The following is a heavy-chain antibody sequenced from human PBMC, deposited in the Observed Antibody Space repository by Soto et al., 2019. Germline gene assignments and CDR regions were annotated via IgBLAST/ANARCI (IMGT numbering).Heavy chain of an antibody. Sequence: QPGGSLRLSCTASGFTFRSYDMSWVRQAPEKGLEWVSAIRGGGDRTYYAESVKGRFTISRDNSKNTLYLQMNSLRAEDTAVYYCAKLGYSYGSDYWGQGTLVTVSS. CDR3: AKLGYSYGSDY. CDR1: GFTFRSYD. D-gene: IGHD5-18*01. CDR2: IRGGGDRT. J-gene: IGHJ4*02. V-gene: IGHV3-23*01.